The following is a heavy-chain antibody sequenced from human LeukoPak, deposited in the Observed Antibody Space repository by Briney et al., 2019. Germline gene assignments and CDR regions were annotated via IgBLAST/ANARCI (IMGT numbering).Heavy chain of an antibody. CDR3: ARDPSSGWYLKGWFDP. D-gene: IGHD6-19*01. Sequence: ETLSLTCAVYGGSFSGYYWSWIRQPPGKGLEWVSSISSSSNYIYYADSVKGRFTISRDSAKNSLYLQMNSLRAEDTAVYYCARDPSSGWYLKGWFDPWGQGTLSPSPQ. J-gene: IGHJ5*02. CDR2: ISSSSNYI. V-gene: IGHV3-21*01. CDR1: GGSFSGYY.